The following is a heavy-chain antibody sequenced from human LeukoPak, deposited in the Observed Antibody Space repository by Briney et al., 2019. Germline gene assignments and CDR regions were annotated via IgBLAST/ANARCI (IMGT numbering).Heavy chain of an antibody. CDR3: ARSAYDSVWGTLGY. J-gene: IGHJ4*02. Sequence: SETLSLTCAVYGGSFSGYYWSWIRQPPGKGLEWIGDVHHSGSTNYNPSLESRVTISLDTSKNVVSLKLTSVTAADTAFYYCARSAYDSVWGTLGYWGQGTLVTVSS. D-gene: IGHD3-16*01. CDR1: GGSFSGYY. V-gene: IGHV4-34*01. CDR2: VHHSGST.